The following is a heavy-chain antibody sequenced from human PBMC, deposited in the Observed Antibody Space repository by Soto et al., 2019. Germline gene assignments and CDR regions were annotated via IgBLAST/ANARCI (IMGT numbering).Heavy chain of an antibody. J-gene: IGHJ4*02. D-gene: IGHD2-15*01. CDR1: GGSISSSSYY. CDR3: ARLRWYCSGGSCYPPLYYFDY. CDR2: IYYSGST. Sequence: PSETPSLTCTVSGGSISSSSYYWGWIRQPPGKGLEWIGSIYYSGSTYYNPSLKSRVTISVDTSKNQFSLKLSSVTAADTAVYYCARLRWYCSGGSCYPPLYYFDYWGQGTLVTVSS. V-gene: IGHV4-39*01.